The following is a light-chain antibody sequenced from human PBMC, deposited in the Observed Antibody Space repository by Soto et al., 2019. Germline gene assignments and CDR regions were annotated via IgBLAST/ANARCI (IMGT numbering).Light chain of an antibody. Sequence: EIVLTQSPGTLSLSPGERATLSCRAIQSFSSSYLAWYQQKPGQAPRLLIYGASSRATGIPDRFSGSGSGTDFTLTISRLEPEDFAVYYCQQYGSSPRTFGQGTKGGYQ. J-gene: IGKJ1*01. CDR2: GAS. CDR3: QQYGSSPRT. V-gene: IGKV3-20*01. CDR1: QSFSSSY.